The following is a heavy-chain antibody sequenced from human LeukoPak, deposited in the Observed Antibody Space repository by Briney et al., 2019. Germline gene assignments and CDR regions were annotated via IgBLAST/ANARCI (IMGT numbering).Heavy chain of an antibody. V-gene: IGHV1-69*06. D-gene: IGHD2-15*01. CDR3: ARSFHCSGGSCYSWAFDY. CDR2: IIPIFGTA. Sequence: SVKVSCKASGGTFSSYAISWVRQAPGQGLEWMGGIIPIFGTANYAQRFQGRVTITADKSTSTAYMELSSLRSEDTAVYYCARSFHCSGGSCYSWAFDYWGQGTLVTVSS. CDR1: GGTFSSYA. J-gene: IGHJ4*02.